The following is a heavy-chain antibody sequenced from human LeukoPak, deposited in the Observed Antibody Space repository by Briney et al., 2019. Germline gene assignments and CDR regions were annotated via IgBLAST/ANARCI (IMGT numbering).Heavy chain of an antibody. Sequence: SVKVSCKASGGTFSSYAISWVRQAPGQGLEWMGGIIPIFGTANYAQKFQGRVTITADESTSTAYMELSSLRSEDTAVYYCARDLGGRGYSGYDYGHYYYYMDVWGKGTTVTVSS. V-gene: IGHV1-69*13. CDR1: GGTFSSYA. D-gene: IGHD5-12*01. J-gene: IGHJ6*03. CDR2: IIPIFGTA. CDR3: ARDLGGRGYSGYDYGHYYYYMDV.